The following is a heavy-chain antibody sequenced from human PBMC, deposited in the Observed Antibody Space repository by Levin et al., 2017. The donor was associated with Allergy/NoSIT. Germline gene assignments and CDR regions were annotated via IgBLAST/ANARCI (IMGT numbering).Heavy chain of an antibody. D-gene: IGHD5-12*01. J-gene: IGHJ5*02. CDR2: IYWDDDK. Sequence: SGPTLVKPTQTLTLTCTFSGFSLSTPKVGVGWIRPPPGKALEWLALIYWDDDKYYNPSLKSRLTITKDTSKNQVVLTMTNRDPVDTATDYSAYRWRMNTGCDYLRWFGPWGQGSLVTVSS. V-gene: IGHV2-5*02. CDR3: AYRWRMNTGCDYLRWFGP. CDR1: GFSLSTPKVG.